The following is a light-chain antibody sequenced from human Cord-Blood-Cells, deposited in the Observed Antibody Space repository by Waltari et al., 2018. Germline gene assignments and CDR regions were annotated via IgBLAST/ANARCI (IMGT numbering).Light chain of an antibody. CDR1: SSDVGSYKL. CDR3: CSYAGSSTYWV. V-gene: IGLV2-23*02. Sequence: QSALTQPASVSGSPGQSITISCTGTSSDVGSYKLVSWYQQRPGKAPKLMSYEVSKRPSGVSNRFSGSKSGNTASLTISGLQAEDEADYYCCSYAGSSTYWVFGGGTKLTVL. CDR2: EVS. J-gene: IGLJ3*02.